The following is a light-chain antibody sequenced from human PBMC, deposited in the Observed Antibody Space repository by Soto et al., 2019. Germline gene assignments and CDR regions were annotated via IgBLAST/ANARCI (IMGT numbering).Light chain of an antibody. J-gene: IGLJ1*01. CDR3: GSYTGSIYV. CDR2: EVS. CDR1: SSDVGGYKF. V-gene: IGLV2-14*01. Sequence: QSVLTQPASVSGSPGQSITISCTGTSSDVGGYKFVSWYQQHPGIAPKLMIYEVSNRPSGVSSRFSDSKSGNTASLTISGLQAEDEADYYCGSYTGSIYVFGTRTKVTVL.